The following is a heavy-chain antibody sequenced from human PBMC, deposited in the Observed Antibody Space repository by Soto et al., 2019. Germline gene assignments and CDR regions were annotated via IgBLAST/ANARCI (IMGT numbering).Heavy chain of an antibody. V-gene: IGHV3-23*01. CDR3: AKEDVGGYYYSGL. Sequence: PGGSLRLSCAASGFTFSNYVRSWVRQAPGKGLEWVSSISNSGGSTYYADSVKGRFTISRDNSKNTLYLQMNSLRAEDTAVYYCAKEDVGGYYYSGLWGRGTLVTVSS. CDR1: GFTFSNYV. CDR2: ISNSGGST. D-gene: IGHD1-26*01. J-gene: IGHJ4*02.